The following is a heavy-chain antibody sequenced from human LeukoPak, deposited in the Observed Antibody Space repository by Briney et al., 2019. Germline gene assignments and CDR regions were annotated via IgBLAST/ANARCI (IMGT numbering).Heavy chain of an antibody. V-gene: IGHV3-53*01. D-gene: IGHD6-13*01. CDR3: ARVAGRHYYYGMDV. CDR1: GFTVSSNY. J-gene: IGHJ6*02. CDR2: IYSGGST. Sequence: GGSLRLSCAASGFTVSSNYMSWVRQAPGKGLEWVSVIYSGGSTYYADSVKGRFTISRDNAKNSLYLQMNSLRAEDTAVYYCARVAGRHYYYGMDVWGQGTTVTVSS.